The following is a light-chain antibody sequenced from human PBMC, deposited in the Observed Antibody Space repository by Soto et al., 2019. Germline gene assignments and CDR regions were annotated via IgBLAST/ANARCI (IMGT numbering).Light chain of an antibody. CDR2: GAS. Sequence: EIVLTQSPGTLSLSPGERATLSCRASQSVGGNFLAWYQQKPGQAPRLLIYGASSRATGIPDRFSGSGSGTDFTLTIGRLEPEDFAVYYCQQYNNWPPVFGGGTKVEIK. J-gene: IGKJ4*01. CDR3: QQYNNWPPV. CDR1: QSVGGNF. V-gene: IGKV3-20*01.